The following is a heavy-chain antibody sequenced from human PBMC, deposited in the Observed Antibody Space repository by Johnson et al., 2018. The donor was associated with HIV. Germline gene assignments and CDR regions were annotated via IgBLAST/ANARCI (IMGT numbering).Heavy chain of an antibody. D-gene: IGHD5-12*01. Sequence: QVQLVESGGGVVQPGRSLRLSCVVSGFTFSSYAIHWVRQAPGKGLEWVALISYDGRNRYYGDSVKGRFTISRDNFENTLYLQMDSLRVEDTAVYYCARDDARGYSGDDAFDIWGQGSMVTVSS. V-gene: IGHV3-30*04. CDR2: ISYDGRNR. CDR3: ARDDARGYSGDDAFDI. J-gene: IGHJ3*02. CDR1: GFTFSSYA.